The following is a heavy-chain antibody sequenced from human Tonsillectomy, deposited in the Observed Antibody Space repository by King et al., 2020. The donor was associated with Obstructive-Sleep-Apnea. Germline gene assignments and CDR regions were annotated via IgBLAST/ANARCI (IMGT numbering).Heavy chain of an antibody. Sequence: QLQESGPGLVRPSETLSLTCTVSGGSISSSSYYWGWIRQPPGKGLEWIGNIYYSGSTYYNPSLKSRVTISVATSKNQLSLKLSSVTAADTAVYYCAGGGSRQLVQVWFDPWGQGTLVTVSS. CDR1: GGSISSSSYY. J-gene: IGHJ5*02. CDR2: IYYSGST. D-gene: IGHD6-13*01. CDR3: AGGGSRQLVQVWFDP. V-gene: IGHV4-39*07.